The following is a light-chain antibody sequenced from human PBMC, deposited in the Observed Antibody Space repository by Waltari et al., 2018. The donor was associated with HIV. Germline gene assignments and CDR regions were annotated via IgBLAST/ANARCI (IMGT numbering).Light chain of an antibody. CDR3: QAWDSSTAGVV. Sequence: SYELTQPPSVSVSPGQTASITCSGDKLGDNYACWYQQKPGQSPVLVIYQDSKRPSGIPERFSGSNSGNTATLTISGTQAMDEADYYCQAWDSSTAGVVFGGGTKLTVL. V-gene: IGLV3-1*01. CDR2: QDS. CDR1: KLGDNY. J-gene: IGLJ2*01.